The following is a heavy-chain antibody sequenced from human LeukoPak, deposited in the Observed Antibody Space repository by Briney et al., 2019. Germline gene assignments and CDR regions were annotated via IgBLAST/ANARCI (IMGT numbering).Heavy chain of an antibody. CDR3: ARVKPNYYDSSAYGTFDI. CDR2: INPSGGST. Sequence: ASVKVSFKASGYTFTSYCMHWVRQAPGQGLEWMGIINPSGGSTSYAQKFQGRVTMTRDTSTSTVYMELSSLRSEDTAVYYCARVKPNYYDSSAYGTFDIWGQGTMVTVSS. J-gene: IGHJ3*02. V-gene: IGHV1-46*01. CDR1: GYTFTSYC. D-gene: IGHD3-22*01.